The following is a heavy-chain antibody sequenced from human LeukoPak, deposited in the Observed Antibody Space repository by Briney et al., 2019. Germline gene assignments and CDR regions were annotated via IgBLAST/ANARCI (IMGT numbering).Heavy chain of an antibody. CDR2: MSPNSGDT. Sequence: ASVKVSCKPSGYTFTNLDINWLRQAPGQGLEWMGWMSPNSGDTGYAQKFQGRVSMTRDIFKSTAYMELSSLTSEDTAVYYCARDYGGSSGWFDPWGQGTLVTVSS. CDR3: ARDYGGSSGWFDP. CDR1: GYTFTNLD. D-gene: IGHD4-23*01. J-gene: IGHJ5*02. V-gene: IGHV1-8*01.